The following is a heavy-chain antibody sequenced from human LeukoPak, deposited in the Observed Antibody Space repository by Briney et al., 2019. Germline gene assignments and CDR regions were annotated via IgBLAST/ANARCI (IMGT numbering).Heavy chain of an antibody. Sequence: PGGSLRLSCVPSGFTFSSYAMSWVRQAPGKGLEWVSSISGSGGSTHYADSVKGRFTISRDKTKNTLYLQMNSPRAEDTAVYYCAKSSYYDTSGYYREYYFDYWGQGTLVTVSS. CDR2: ISGSGGST. J-gene: IGHJ4*02. CDR3: AKSSYYDTSGYYREYYFDY. D-gene: IGHD3-22*01. CDR1: GFTFSSYA. V-gene: IGHV3-23*01.